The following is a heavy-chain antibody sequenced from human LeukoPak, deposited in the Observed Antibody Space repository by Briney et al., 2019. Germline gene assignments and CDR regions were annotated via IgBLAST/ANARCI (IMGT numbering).Heavy chain of an antibody. Sequence: GGSLRLSCAASGFTFSDYYMGWIRQAPGKGLEWVAYISPTGSHIYHTDSVKGRFTISRDNAKNSLYLQMNSLRAEDTALYYCAKDADYVWGSYRRNYFDYWGQGTLVTVSS. CDR2: ISPTGSHI. V-gene: IGHV3-11*01. D-gene: IGHD3-16*02. CDR3: AKDADYVWGSYRRNYFDY. J-gene: IGHJ4*02. CDR1: GFTFSDYY.